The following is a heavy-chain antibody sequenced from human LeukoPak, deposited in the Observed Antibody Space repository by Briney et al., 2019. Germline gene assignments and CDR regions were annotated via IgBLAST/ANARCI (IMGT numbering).Heavy chain of an antibody. CDR3: ARVSPDPVKGTMIVEKFDY. CDR1: GGSISSSSYY. CDR2: IYYSGST. D-gene: IGHD3-22*01. V-gene: IGHV4-39*07. J-gene: IGHJ4*02. Sequence: SETLSLTCTVSGGSISSSSYYWGWIRQPPGKGLEWIGSIYYSGSTYYNPSLKSRVTISVDTSKNQFSLKLSSVTAADTAVYYCARVSPDPVKGTMIVEKFDYWGQGTLVTVSS.